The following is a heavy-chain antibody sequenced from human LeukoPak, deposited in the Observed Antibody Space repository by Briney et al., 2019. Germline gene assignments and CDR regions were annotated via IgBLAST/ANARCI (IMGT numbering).Heavy chain of an antibody. CDR2: GSGCGYST. CDR1: GFTFSDHA. CDR3: AKDQAGGSYLRRLGATGFDY. V-gene: IGHV3-23*01. J-gene: IGHJ4*02. Sequence: GGSLSLSCAASGFTFSDHAMSWVRQPPGKGLEWVSAGSGCGYSTYYADSVKGRFTISRDNSKNTLYLHMDSLRAEDTAVYYCAKDQAGGSYLRRLGATGFDYWGQGTLVTVSS. D-gene: IGHD1-26*01.